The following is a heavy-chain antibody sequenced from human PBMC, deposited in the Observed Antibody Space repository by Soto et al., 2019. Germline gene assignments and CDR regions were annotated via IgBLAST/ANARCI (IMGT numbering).Heavy chain of an antibody. CDR3: ARGRGPVWFGERSFDAFDI. J-gene: IGHJ3*02. CDR1: GFTFDDYG. D-gene: IGHD3-10*01. CDR2: INWNGGST. Sequence: GGSLRLSCAASGFTFDDYGMSWVRQAPGKGLEWVSGINWNGGSTGYADSVKGRFTISRDNAKNSLYLQMNSLRAEDTALYHCARGRGPVWFGERSFDAFDIWGQGTMVTVSS. V-gene: IGHV3-20*01.